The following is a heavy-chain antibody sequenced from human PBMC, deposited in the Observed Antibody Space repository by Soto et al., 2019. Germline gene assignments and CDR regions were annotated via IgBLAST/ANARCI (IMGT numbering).Heavy chain of an antibody. Sequence: GGSLRLSCAASGFPFSSYSMNWVRQAPGKGLEWVSSISSSSSYIYYADSVKGRFTISRDNAKNSLYLQMNSLRAEDTAVYYCARDLSYYYDSSGYYPGAFDIWGQGTMVTVSS. CDR2: ISSSSSYI. D-gene: IGHD3-22*01. CDR3: ARDLSYYYDSSGYYPGAFDI. CDR1: GFPFSSYS. V-gene: IGHV3-21*01. J-gene: IGHJ3*02.